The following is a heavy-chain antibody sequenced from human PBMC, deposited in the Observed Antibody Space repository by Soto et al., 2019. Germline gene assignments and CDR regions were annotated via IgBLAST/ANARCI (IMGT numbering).Heavy chain of an antibody. CDR1: GYTFTSYG. D-gene: IGHD6-13*01. V-gene: IGHV1-3*01. J-gene: IGHJ5*02. CDR3: VRRHVSATGIDWFDP. Sequence: EASVKVSCKASGYTFTSYGIHWVHQAPGQRLEWMGWINAANGDTKYSPKFQGRVTITRDTSASTAYMELSSLRSEDTAVYYCVRRHVSATGIDWFDPWGQGTLVTVSS. CDR2: INAANGDT.